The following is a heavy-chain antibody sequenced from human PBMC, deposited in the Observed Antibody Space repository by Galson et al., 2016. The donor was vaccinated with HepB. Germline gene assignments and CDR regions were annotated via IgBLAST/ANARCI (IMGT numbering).Heavy chain of an antibody. J-gene: IGHJ3*01. Sequence: TLSLTCSVSGDSISRGGYFWTWIRQHPQKGLEWIGYISYIGRTTYNPSLQSRVTMSLDTSQNRFSLSLSSVTAADAAICFCASPDPSTGRDDAFDLWGQGTMVTVSS. CDR1: GDSISRGGYF. CDR2: ISYIGRT. CDR3: ASPDPSTGRDDAFDL. V-gene: IGHV4-31*03. D-gene: IGHD2-8*02.